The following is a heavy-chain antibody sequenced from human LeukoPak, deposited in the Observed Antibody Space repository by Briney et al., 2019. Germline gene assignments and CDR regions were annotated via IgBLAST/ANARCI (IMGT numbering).Heavy chain of an antibody. D-gene: IGHD3-10*01. CDR1: AGSITSTIYY. CDR2: FHYTGRT. Sequence: SETLSLTCAVSAGSITSTIYYWGWIRQPPGKGLEWIGTFHYTGRTYYNSSLKSRVTIAVDTSKNHFSLRLSSVTAADTAVYYCARQHHGSETIDHWGQGTLVIVSS. V-gene: IGHV4-39*01. CDR3: ARQHHGSETIDH. J-gene: IGHJ4*02.